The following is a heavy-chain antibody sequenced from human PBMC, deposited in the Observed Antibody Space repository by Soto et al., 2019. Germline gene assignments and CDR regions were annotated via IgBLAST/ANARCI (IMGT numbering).Heavy chain of an antibody. Sequence: PGESLKISCKGSGYSFTSYWIGWVRQMPGKGLEWMGIIYPGDSDTRYSPSFQGQVTISADKSISTAYLQWSSLKASDTAMYYCARLGFEYDTSIPYYNVLYYYGMDFRGEGITV. CDR3: ARLGFEYDTSIPYYNVLYYYGMDF. D-gene: IGHD3-9*01. J-gene: IGHJ6*02. CDR1: GYSFTSYW. V-gene: IGHV5-51*01. CDR2: IYPGDSDT.